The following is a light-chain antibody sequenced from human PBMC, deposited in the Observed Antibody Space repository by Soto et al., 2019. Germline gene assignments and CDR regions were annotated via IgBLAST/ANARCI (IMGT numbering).Light chain of an antibody. CDR2: EVT. CDR3: SSYTSSSTLV. CDR1: SSDVGGYNY. J-gene: IGLJ2*01. Sequence: QPASVSGSPGQSITISCTGTSSDVGGYNYVSWYQQHPGKAPKLMIYEVTNRPSGVSNRFSGSKSGNTASLTISGLQAEDEADYYCSSYTSSSTLVFGGGTKLTVL. V-gene: IGLV2-14*01.